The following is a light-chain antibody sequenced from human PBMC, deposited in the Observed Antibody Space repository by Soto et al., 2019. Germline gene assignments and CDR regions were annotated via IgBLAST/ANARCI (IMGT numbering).Light chain of an antibody. Sequence: EVVMTQSPLSLPVTLGQPAPISCRSTQSLVHSDGNTYLSWLQQRPGQSPRRLIYKVSNRDSGVPDRFSGSGSGTDFTLKISRVEAEDVGVYYCMQGTHWPWTFGQGTKVEIK. CDR1: QSLVHSDGNTY. V-gene: IGKV2-30*02. CDR2: KVS. J-gene: IGKJ1*01. CDR3: MQGTHWPWT.